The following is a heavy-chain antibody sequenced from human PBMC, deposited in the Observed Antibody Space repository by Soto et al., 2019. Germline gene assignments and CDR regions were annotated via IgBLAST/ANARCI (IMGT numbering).Heavy chain of an antibody. J-gene: IGHJ6*03. CDR2: INHSGST. D-gene: IGHD3-16*01. CDR1: GGSFGGYY. V-gene: IGHV4-34*01. CDR3: ASFWGVTASYNSTVV. Sequence: SETLSLTCAVSGGSFGGYYWSWVRQRPGKGLEWIGEINHSGSTNYNPSLKSRVTISVDTSKNQFSLKLSSVTAADTAVYYCASFWGVTASYNSTVVWCKGTMV.